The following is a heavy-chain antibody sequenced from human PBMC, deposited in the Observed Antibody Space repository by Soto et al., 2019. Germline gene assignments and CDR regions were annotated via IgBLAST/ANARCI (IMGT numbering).Heavy chain of an antibody. J-gene: IGHJ4*02. Sequence: GGSPRLSCAASGFTFSSYGMHWVRQAPGKGLEWVAVISYDGSNKYYADSVKGRFTISRDNSKNTLYLQMNSLRAEDTAVYYCAKPGGDGYNYFDYWGQGTLVTVSS. D-gene: IGHD3-16*01. CDR1: GFTFSSYG. CDR2: ISYDGSNK. V-gene: IGHV3-30*18. CDR3: AKPGGDGYNYFDY.